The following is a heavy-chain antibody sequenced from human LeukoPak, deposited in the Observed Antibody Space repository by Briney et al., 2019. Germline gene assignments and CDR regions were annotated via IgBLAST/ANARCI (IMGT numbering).Heavy chain of an antibody. D-gene: IGHD2-15*01. V-gene: IGHV3-74*01. J-gene: IGHJ4*02. CDR1: GSTFSSYW. CDR2: INSDGSIT. CDR3: APDLRGAAWSLDY. Sequence: GGSLRLSCAASGSTFSSYWMHWVRQAPGKGLVWVSRINSDGSITTYADSVRGRFTISRDNAKSTLYLQMNSLRAEDTAVYYCAPDLRGAAWSLDYWGQGTLVTVSS.